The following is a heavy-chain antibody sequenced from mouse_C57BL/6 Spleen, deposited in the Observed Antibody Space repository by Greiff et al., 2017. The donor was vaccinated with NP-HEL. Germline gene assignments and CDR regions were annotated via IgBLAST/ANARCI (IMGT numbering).Heavy chain of an antibody. J-gene: IGHJ1*03. V-gene: IGHV1-26*01. CDR3: AREGDHYYGSSRYFDV. Sequence: EVQLQQSGPELVKPGASVKISCKASGYTFTDYYMNWVKQSHGKSLEWIGDINPNNGGTSYNQKFKGKATLTVDKSSSTAYMELRSLTSEDSAVYYCAREGDHYYGSSRYFDVWGTGTTVTVSS. CDR2: INPNNGGT. CDR1: GYTFTDYY. D-gene: IGHD1-1*01.